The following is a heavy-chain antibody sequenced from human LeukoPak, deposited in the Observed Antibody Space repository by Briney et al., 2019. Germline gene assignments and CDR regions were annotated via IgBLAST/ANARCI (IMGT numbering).Heavy chain of an antibody. CDR2: IYSGGST. CDR3: ASARAAVVVPYYFDY. CDR1: GFTVSSNY. J-gene: IGHJ4*02. Sequence: GGSLRLSCAASGFTVSSNYMSWVRQAPGKGLEWVSVIYSGGSTYYADSVKGRFTISRDNSKNTLYLQMNSLRAEDTTVYYCASARAAVVVPYYFDYWGQGTLVTVSS. V-gene: IGHV3-66*01. D-gene: IGHD2-15*01.